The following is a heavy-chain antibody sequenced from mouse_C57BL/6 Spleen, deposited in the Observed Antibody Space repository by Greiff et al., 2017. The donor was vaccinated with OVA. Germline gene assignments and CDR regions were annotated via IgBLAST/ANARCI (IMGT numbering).Heavy chain of an antibody. Sequence: QVQLKQSGAELMKPGASVKLSCKATGYTFTGYWIEWVKQRPGHGLEWIGEILPGSGSTYYNEKFKGKATFTADTSSNTAYMQLSSLTTEDSAIYYCARARYGYDDYWGQGTTLTVSS. CDR2: ILPGSGST. CDR3: ARARYGYDDY. CDR1: GYTFTGYW. V-gene: IGHV1-9*01. J-gene: IGHJ2*01. D-gene: IGHD2-2*01.